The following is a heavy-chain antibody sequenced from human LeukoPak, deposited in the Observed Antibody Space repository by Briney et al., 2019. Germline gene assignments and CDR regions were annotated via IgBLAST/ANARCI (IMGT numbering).Heavy chain of an antibody. CDR3: VRGGGYSYGPGDH. Sequence: GGSLRLSCAASGFTFGSYAMHWVRQAPGKGLVWVSRINSDGSSTTYADSVKGRFTISRDNAKNTLYLQMNSLRAEDTAVYYCVRGGGYSYGPGDHWGQGTLVTASS. V-gene: IGHV3-74*01. CDR1: GFTFGSYA. J-gene: IGHJ4*02. CDR2: INSDGSST. D-gene: IGHD5-18*01.